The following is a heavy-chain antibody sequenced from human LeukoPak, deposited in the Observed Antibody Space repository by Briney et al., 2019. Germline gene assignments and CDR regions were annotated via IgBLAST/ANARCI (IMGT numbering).Heavy chain of an antibody. CDR1: GFNFDNAW. J-gene: IGHJ5*02. CDR2: IKSKIDGGAI. Sequence: GGSLRLSCAASGFNFDNAWMYWVRQAPGKGLEWVGRIKSKIDGGAIDYATPVKGRFTMSRDDSKKTLYLQMNSLKTEDTARYYCATDTLYMKGLDPWGQGTLVIVSS. D-gene: IGHD2-2*02. V-gene: IGHV3-15*07. CDR3: ATDTLYMKGLDP.